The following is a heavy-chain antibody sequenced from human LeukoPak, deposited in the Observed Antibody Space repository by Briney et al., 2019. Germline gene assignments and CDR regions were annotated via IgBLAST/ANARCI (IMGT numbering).Heavy chain of an antibody. J-gene: IGHJ2*01. CDR1: GGSFSGYY. D-gene: IGHD3-10*01. Sequence: SETLSLTCAVYGGSFSGYYWSWIRQSPGKGLEWIGEINHSGSTNYNPSLKSRVTISVDTSKNQFSLKLSSVTAADTAVYYCARGAVITMVRGVIPPYWYFDLWGRGTLVTVSS. CDR3: ARGAVITMVRGVIPPYWYFDL. CDR2: INHSGST. V-gene: IGHV4-34*01.